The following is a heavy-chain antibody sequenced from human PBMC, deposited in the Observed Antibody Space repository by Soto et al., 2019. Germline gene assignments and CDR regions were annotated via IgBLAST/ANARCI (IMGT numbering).Heavy chain of an antibody. CDR3: ASNYLYYYGSGNTNYYGMEV. V-gene: IGHV1-18*01. CDR2: ISAYNGNT. Sequence: QVQLVQSGAEVKKPGASVKVSCKASGYTFTSYGISWVRQAPGQGLAWMGWISAYNGNTNYAQKIQGRVTMTTDTSTRTAYMELRSLRSDDTAVYYCASNYLYYYGSGNTNYYGMEVWGQGTTVTVSS. D-gene: IGHD3-10*01. CDR1: GYTFTSYG. J-gene: IGHJ6*02.